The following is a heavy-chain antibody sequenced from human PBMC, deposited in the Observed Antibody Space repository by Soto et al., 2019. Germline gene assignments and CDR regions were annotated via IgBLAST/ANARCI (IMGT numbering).Heavy chain of an antibody. Sequence: GESLKISCKGSGYTFTSYWIGWVRQMPGQGLEWMGIIHIGDSDTRYSPSFQGRVTISADKSISAAYLQWSSLKASDTAIYYCARGYCSRGFCYSFPGYYLDPWGPGTLVTVSS. J-gene: IGHJ5*02. CDR2: IHIGDSDT. CDR1: GYTFTSYW. CDR3: ARGYCSRGFCYSFPGYYLDP. D-gene: IGHD2-15*01. V-gene: IGHV5-51*01.